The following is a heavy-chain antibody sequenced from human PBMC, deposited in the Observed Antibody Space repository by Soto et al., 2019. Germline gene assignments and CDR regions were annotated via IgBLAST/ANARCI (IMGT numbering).Heavy chain of an antibody. CDR2: ISAYNGNT. Sequence: SVKVSCKASGYTFTSYGISWVRQAPGQGLEWMGWISAYNGNTNYAQKLQGRVTMTTDTSTSTAYMELRSLRSDDTAVYYCARDRGYDFWSGYPLDAFDIWGQGTTVTVS. D-gene: IGHD3-3*01. J-gene: IGHJ3*02. CDR3: ARDRGYDFWSGYPLDAFDI. V-gene: IGHV1-18*04. CDR1: GYTFTSYG.